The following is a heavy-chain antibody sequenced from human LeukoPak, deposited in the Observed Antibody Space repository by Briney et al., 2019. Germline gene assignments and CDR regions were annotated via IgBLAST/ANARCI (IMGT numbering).Heavy chain of an antibody. Sequence: ASETLSLTCAVYGGSFSGYYWSWIRQPPGKGLEWIGEINHSGSTNYNPSLKSRVTISVDTSKNQFSLKLSSVTAADTAVYYCAGDYETEYGMDVWGQGTTVTVSS. CDR3: AGDYETEYGMDV. CDR2: INHSGST. CDR1: GGSFSGYY. V-gene: IGHV4-34*01. J-gene: IGHJ6*02. D-gene: IGHD4-17*01.